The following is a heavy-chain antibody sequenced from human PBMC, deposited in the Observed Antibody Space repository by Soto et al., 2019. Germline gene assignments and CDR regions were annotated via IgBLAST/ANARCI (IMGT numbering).Heavy chain of an antibody. CDR3: AKTFGRYCSGGSCHDY. CDR2: ISYDGSNK. Sequence: QVQLVESGGGVVQPGRSLRLSCAASGFTFSSYGMHWVRQAPGKGLDRVAVISYDGSNKYYADSVKGRFTISRDNSKNTLYLQMNSLRAEDTAVYYCAKTFGRYCSGGSCHDYWGQGTLVTVSS. CDR1: GFTFSSYG. D-gene: IGHD2-15*01. J-gene: IGHJ4*02. V-gene: IGHV3-30*18.